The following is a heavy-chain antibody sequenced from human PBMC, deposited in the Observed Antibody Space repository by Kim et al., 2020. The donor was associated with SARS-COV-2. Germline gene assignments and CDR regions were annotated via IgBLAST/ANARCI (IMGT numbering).Heavy chain of an antibody. D-gene: IGHD2-2*01. V-gene: IGHV3-30*03. CDR1: GFTFSSYG. Sequence: GGSLRLSCAASGFTFSSYGMHWVRQAPGKGLEWVAVISYDGSNKYYADSVKGRFTISRDNSKNTLYLQMNSLRAEDTAVYYCARTDIVVVPAAHPEYFQ. J-gene: IGHJ1*01. CDR3: ARTDIVVVPAAHPEYFQ. CDR2: ISYDGSNK.